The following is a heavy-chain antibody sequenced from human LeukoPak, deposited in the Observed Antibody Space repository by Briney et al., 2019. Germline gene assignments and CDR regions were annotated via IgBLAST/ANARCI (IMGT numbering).Heavy chain of an antibody. D-gene: IGHD5-12*01. J-gene: IGHJ6*02. CDR1: GFTFSDYY. V-gene: IGHV3-11*01. Sequence: GGSLRLSCAASGFTFSDYYMSWIRQAPGKGLEWVSYISSSGRTIYYADSVKGRFTISRDNAKNSLYLQMNSLRAEDTAVYYCARDGYSGYDLDYGMDVWGQGTTVTVSS. CDR3: ARDGYSGYDLDYGMDV. CDR2: ISSSGRTI.